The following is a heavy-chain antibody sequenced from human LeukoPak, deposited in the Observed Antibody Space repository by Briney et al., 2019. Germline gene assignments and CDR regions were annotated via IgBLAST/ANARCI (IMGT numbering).Heavy chain of an antibody. V-gene: IGHV1-18*01. J-gene: IGHJ5*02. Sequence: ASVKVSCKASGYTFTSYGISWVRQAPGQGLECMGWISAYNGNTNYAQKLQGRVTMTTDTSTSTAYMELRSLRSDDTAVYYCARDHAAGWELPLNWFDPWGQGTLVTVSS. CDR3: ARDHAAGWELPLNWFDP. CDR2: ISAYNGNT. CDR1: GYTFTSYG. D-gene: IGHD4-23*01.